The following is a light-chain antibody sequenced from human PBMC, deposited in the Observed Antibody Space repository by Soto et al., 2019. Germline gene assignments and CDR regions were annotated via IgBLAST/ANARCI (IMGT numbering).Light chain of an antibody. CDR2: GAS. Sequence: DIQVTQSPSYVSPSVGDRITITCRASQDIAGYLAWYQHKPGRTPEXLIHGASRLQSRVPARFSGSGSGTDLTISINSLQPEDGETYYCQQAYSFPITFGQGTRLDIK. CDR3: QQAYSFPIT. J-gene: IGKJ5*01. CDR1: QDIAGY. V-gene: IGKV1D-12*01.